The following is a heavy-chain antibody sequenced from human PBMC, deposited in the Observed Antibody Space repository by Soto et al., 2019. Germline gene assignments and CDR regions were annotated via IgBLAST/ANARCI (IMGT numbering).Heavy chain of an antibody. Sequence: ASVKVSCKASGYTFTGYYMHWVRQAPGQGLEWMGWINPNSGGTNYAQKFQGRVTVTRDTSISTAYMELSRLRSDDTAVYYCARTDLSLRVAFDYWGQGTLVTVSS. CDR1: GYTFTGYY. V-gene: IGHV1-2*02. CDR3: ARTDLSLRVAFDY. CDR2: INPNSGGT. D-gene: IGHD3-3*01. J-gene: IGHJ4*02.